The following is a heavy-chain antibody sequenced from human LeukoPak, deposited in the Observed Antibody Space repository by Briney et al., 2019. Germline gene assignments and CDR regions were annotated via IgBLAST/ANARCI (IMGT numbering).Heavy chain of an antibody. Sequence: GGSLRLSCAASGFTFSTYWMSWVRQAPGKGLEWVTNIKKDGSEKYYVDSVKGRFTISRDNAKNSLYLQMNSLRVEDTAVYYCEGSAGYWGQGTLVTVSS. J-gene: IGHJ4*02. CDR3: EGSAGY. V-gene: IGHV3-7*01. D-gene: IGHD6-19*01. CDR1: GFTFSTYW. CDR2: IKKDGSEK.